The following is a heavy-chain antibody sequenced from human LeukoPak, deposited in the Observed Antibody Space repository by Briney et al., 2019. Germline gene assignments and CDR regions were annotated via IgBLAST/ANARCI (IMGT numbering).Heavy chain of an antibody. J-gene: IGHJ4*02. V-gene: IGHV3-21*01. CDR1: GFTFSSYS. CDR3: ASQGIAVAALVFDY. Sequence: GGSLRLSCAASGFTFSSYSMNWVRQAPGKGLEWVSSISSSSSYIYYADSVKGRFTISRDNAKNSLYLQMNSLRAEDTAVYYCASQGIAVAALVFDYWGQGTLVTVSS. D-gene: IGHD6-19*01. CDR2: ISSSSSYI.